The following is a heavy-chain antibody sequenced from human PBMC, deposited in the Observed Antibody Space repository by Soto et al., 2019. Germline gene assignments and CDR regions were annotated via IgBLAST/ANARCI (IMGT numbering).Heavy chain of an antibody. V-gene: IGHV4-34*01. CDR2: INHSGST. CDR3: ARGEEDSSGWTNWFDP. CDR1: GGSFSGYY. Sequence: PSETLSLTCAVYGGSFSGYYWSWIRQPPGKGLEWIGEINHSGSTNYNPSLKSRVTISVDTSKNQFSLKLSSVTAADTAVYYCARGEEDSSGWTNWFDPWGQGTLVT. J-gene: IGHJ5*02. D-gene: IGHD6-19*01.